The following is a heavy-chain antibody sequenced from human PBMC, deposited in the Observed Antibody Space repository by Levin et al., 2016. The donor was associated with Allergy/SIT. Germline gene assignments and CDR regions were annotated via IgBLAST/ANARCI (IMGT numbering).Heavy chain of an antibody. J-gene: IGHJ6*02. CDR2: INPNSGGT. D-gene: IGHD5-18*01. V-gene: IGHV1-2*02. Sequence: ASVKVSCKASGYTFTGYYMHWVRQAPGQGLEWMGWINPNSGGTNYAQKFQGRVTMTRDTSISTAYMELSRLRSDDTAVYYCAREQGPDTAMATTKYYYYGMDVWGQGTTVTVSS. CDR1: GYTFTGYY. CDR3: AREQGPDTAMATTKYYYYGMDV.